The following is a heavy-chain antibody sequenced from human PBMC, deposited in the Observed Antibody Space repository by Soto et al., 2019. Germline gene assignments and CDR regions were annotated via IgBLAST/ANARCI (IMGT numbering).Heavy chain of an antibody. J-gene: IGHJ4*02. CDR1: GYTFTSFG. CDR2: ITAYNGDT. CDR3: EWGTRVRGITTNFDY. V-gene: IGHV1-18*01. D-gene: IGHD3-10*01. Sequence: QVQLVQSGAEVKKPGASVKVSCKTSGYTFTSFGISWMRQAPGQGLEWMGWITAYNGDTNYAQKLQGRVSMTTDTSTNTDYMEPRNLRSDDTAVYYCEWGTRVRGITTNFDYWGQGTLVTVSS.